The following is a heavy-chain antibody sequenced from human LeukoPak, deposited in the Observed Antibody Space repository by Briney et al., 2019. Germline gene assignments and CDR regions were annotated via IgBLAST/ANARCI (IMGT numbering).Heavy chain of an antibody. D-gene: IGHD3-10*01. CDR3: ARWAITMVRGVIITYAFDI. V-gene: IGHV1-8*02. Sequence: ASVKVSCKPSGYTFTGYYMHWVRQAPGQGLEWMGWMNPNSGNTGYAQKFQGRVTMTRNTSISTAYMELSSLTSEDTAVYYCARWAITMVRGVIITYAFDIWGQGTMVTVSS. J-gene: IGHJ3*02. CDR1: GYTFTGYY. CDR2: MNPNSGNT.